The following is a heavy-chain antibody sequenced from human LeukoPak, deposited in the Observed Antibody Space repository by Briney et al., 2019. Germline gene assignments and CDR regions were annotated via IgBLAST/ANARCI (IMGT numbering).Heavy chain of an antibody. D-gene: IGHD1-14*01. CDR1: GFTFSNYW. CDR3: ARVGHTGTQDY. J-gene: IGHJ4*02. CDR2: IKEDGSEK. V-gene: IGHV3-7*01. Sequence: GGSLRLSCAASGFTFSNYWMSWVRQAPGQGLEWVANIKEDGSEKYYVDSVKGRFTISRDNAKNSLYLQMNSLRAEDTAVYYCARVGHTGTQDYWGQGTLVTVSS.